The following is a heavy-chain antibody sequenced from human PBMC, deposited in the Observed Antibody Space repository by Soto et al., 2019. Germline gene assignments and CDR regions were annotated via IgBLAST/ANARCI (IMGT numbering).Heavy chain of an antibody. CDR2: IYYSGST. CDR1: GGSISSSNW. J-gene: IGHJ5*02. CDR3: EREGYPAMVRVWFDP. D-gene: IGHD5-18*01. Sequence: SETLSLTCAVSGGSISSSNWWSWVRQHPGKGLEWIGYIYYSGSTYYNPSLKSRVTISVDTSKNQFSLKLSSVTAADTAVYYCEREGYPAMVRVWFDPWGHGTLVTVSS. V-gene: IGHV4-31*11.